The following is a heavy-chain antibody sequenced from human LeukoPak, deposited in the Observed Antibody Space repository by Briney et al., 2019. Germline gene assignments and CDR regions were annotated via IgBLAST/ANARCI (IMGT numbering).Heavy chain of an antibody. J-gene: IGHJ4*02. V-gene: IGHV3-23*01. CDR3: AKSRYSSSGGADY. Sequence: GSLRLSCAASGFTFSSYAMSWVRQAPGKGLEWVSAISGSGGSTYYADSVKGRFTISRDNSKNTLYLQMNSQRAEDTAVYYCAKSRYSSSGGADYWGQGTLVTVSS. CDR1: GFTFSSYA. CDR2: ISGSGGST. D-gene: IGHD6-6*01.